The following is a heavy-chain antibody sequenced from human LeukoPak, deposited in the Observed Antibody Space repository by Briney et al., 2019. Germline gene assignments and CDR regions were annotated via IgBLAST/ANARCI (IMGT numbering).Heavy chain of an antibody. J-gene: IGHJ4*02. CDR2: IYYSGST. V-gene: IGHV4-59*04. CDR3: ARHLTVATISYFDY. Sequence: SETLSLTCTVSGGSISSYYWSWIRQPPGKGLEWIGNIYYSGSTYYNPSLKSRVTISVDTSKNQFSLKLSSVTAADTAVYYCARHLTVATISYFDYWGQGALVTVSS. D-gene: IGHD5-12*01. CDR1: GGSISSYY.